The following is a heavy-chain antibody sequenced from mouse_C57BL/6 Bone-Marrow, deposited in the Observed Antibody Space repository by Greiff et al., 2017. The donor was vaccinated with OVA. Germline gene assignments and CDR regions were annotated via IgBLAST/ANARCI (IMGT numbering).Heavy chain of an antibody. J-gene: IGHJ2*01. D-gene: IGHD1-1*01. CDR1: GYSITSGYY. Sequence: ESGPGLVKPSQSLSLTCSVTGYSITSGYYWNWIRQFPGNKLEWMGYISYDGSNNYNPSLKNRISITRDTSKNQFFLKLNSVTTEDTATYYCARDSIYYYGSSYHFDYWGQGTTLTVSS. CDR2: ISYDGSN. CDR3: ARDSIYYYGSSYHFDY. V-gene: IGHV3-6*01.